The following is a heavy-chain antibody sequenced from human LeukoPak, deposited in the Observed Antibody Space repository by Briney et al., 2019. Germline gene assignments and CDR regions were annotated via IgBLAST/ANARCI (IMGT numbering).Heavy chain of an antibody. CDR2: ISYDGSNK. Sequence: GGSLRLSCAASGFTFSSYGMHWVRQAPGKGLEWVAVISYDGSNKYYADSVKGRFTISRDNSKNTLYLQMNSLRAEDTAVYFCVKKRKAAYDIWGQGTMVTVSS. CDR1: GFTFSSYG. J-gene: IGHJ3*02. CDR3: VKKRKAAYDI. V-gene: IGHV3-30*18. D-gene: IGHD1-14*01.